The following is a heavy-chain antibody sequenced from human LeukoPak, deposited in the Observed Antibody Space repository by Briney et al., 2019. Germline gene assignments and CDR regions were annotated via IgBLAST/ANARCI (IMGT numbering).Heavy chain of an antibody. Sequence: NSGGSLRLSCAASGFTFSSYSMNWVRQAPGKGLEWVSSISSSSSYIYYADSVKGRFTISRDNAKNSLYLQMNSLRAENTAVYYCARDPSMVRGVISPHFDYWGQGTLVTVSS. J-gene: IGHJ4*02. V-gene: IGHV3-21*01. D-gene: IGHD3-10*01. CDR2: ISSSSSYI. CDR1: GFTFSSYS. CDR3: ARDPSMVRGVISPHFDY.